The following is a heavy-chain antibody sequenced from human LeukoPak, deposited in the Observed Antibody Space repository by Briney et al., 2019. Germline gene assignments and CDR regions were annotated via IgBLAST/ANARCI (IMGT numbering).Heavy chain of an antibody. CDR1: GFTFSSYA. D-gene: IGHD3-22*01. V-gene: IGHV3-30-3*01. CDR2: ISYDGSNK. Sequence: PGGSLRLSCAASGFTFSSYAMHWVRQAPGKGLEWVAVISYDGSNKYYADSVKGRFTISRDNSKNTLYLQMNSLRAEDTAVYYCARDLSTESDDSSGYSHLFDYWGQGTLVTVSS. J-gene: IGHJ4*02. CDR3: ARDLSTESDDSSGYSHLFDY.